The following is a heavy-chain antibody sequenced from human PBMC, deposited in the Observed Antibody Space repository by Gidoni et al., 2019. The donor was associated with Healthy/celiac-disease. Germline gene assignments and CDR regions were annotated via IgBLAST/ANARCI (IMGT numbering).Heavy chain of an antibody. Sequence: QMQLVQSGPEVKKPGTSVKVSCKASGFTFTSSAVQWVRQARGQRLEWIGWIVVGSGNTNYAQKFQERVTITRDMSTSTAYMELSSLRSEDTAVYYCAADLAAADPTYYYYGMDVWGQGTTVTVSS. V-gene: IGHV1-58*01. CDR3: AADLAAADPTYYYYGMDV. CDR1: GFTFTSSA. J-gene: IGHJ6*02. CDR2: IVVGSGNT. D-gene: IGHD6-13*01.